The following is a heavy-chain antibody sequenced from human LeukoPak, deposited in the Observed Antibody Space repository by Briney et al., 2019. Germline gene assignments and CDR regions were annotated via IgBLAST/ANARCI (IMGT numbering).Heavy chain of an antibody. CDR2: ISSSSSYI. V-gene: IGHV3-21*01. Sequence: GGSLRLSCAASGFTFSSYSMNWVRQAPGKGLEWVSSISSSSSYIYYADSVKGRFTISRDNAKNSLYLQMNSLRAEDTAVYYRARARTEGGYYYYYYMDVWGKGTTVTVSS. CDR1: GFTFSSYS. J-gene: IGHJ6*03. CDR3: ARARTEGGYYYYYYMDV. D-gene: IGHD1/OR15-1a*01.